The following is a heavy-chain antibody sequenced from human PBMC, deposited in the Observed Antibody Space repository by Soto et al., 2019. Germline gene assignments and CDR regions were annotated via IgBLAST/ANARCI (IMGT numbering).Heavy chain of an antibody. V-gene: IGHV4-59*01. J-gene: IGHJ4*02. CDR2: IYYSGST. CDR1: GGSISSYY. D-gene: IGHD3-10*01. CDR3: ATTVRGVSHFDY. Sequence: QVQLRESGPGLVKPSETLSLTCTVSGGSISSYYWSWIRQPPGKGLEWIGYIYYSGSTNYNPSLKSRVTISVDTSKNQFSLKLSSVTAADTAVYYCATTVRGVSHFDYWGQGTLVTVSS.